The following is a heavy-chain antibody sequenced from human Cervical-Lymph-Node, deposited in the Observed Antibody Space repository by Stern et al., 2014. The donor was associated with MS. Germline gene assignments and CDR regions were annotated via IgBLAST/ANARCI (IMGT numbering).Heavy chain of an antibody. J-gene: IGHJ4*02. D-gene: IGHD3-9*01. CDR1: GDSITHYY. Sequence: QLQLQESGPGLVKPSETLSLTCTVSGDSITHYYWTWIRQPPGKGLEWIGYIYHSGSANHNPSLKSRVTISVDTSKNQFSLKLSSVTAADTAVYYCARVRHFDILTGYYGIFDCWGQATLVTVSS. CDR2: IYHSGSA. CDR3: ARVRHFDILTGYYGIFDC. V-gene: IGHV4-59*01.